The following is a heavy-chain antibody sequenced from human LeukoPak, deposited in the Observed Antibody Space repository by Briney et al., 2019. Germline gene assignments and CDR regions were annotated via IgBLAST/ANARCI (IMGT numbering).Heavy chain of an antibody. CDR3: ARDYDSSGYYLGHY. Sequence: GASVKVSCKASGYTFTSYGISWVRQAPGQGLEWMGWISAYNGNTNYAQKLQGRVTMTTDTSTSTAYMELRSLRSDDTAVYYCARDYDSSGYYLGHYWGQGTLVTVSS. D-gene: IGHD3-22*01. J-gene: IGHJ4*02. V-gene: IGHV1-18*01. CDR1: GYTFTSYG. CDR2: ISAYNGNT.